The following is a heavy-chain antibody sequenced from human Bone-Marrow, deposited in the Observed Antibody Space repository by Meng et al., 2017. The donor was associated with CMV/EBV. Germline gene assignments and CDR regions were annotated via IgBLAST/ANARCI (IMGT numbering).Heavy chain of an antibody. CDR3: ARDNNYDFWSAWEYYGMDV. V-gene: IGHV3-48*04. CDR1: GFTFSSYN. J-gene: IGHJ6*02. CDR2: ISSSSGAI. D-gene: IGHD3-3*01. Sequence: GESLKISCAAAGFTFSSYNMNWVRQAPGKGLEWVSYISSSSGAIYYADSVKGRFTISRDNAKNSLYLQMNSLRAEDTAVYYCARDNNYDFWSAWEYYGMDVWGQGTTVTVSS.